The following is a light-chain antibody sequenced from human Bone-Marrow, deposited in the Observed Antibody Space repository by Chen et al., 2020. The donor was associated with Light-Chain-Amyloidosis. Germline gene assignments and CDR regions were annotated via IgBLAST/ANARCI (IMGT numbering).Light chain of an antibody. V-gene: IGLV3-21*02. CDR1: NIGSTS. J-gene: IGLJ3*02. CDR2: DDS. CDR3: QVWDRSSDRPV. Sequence: SYVLTQPSSVSVPPGPTATNDCGGNNIGSTSVHWYQQTPGQAPLLVVYDDSDRPSGIPGRLSGSNAGNTATLTISRVEAGEEADYYCQVWDRSSDRPVFGGGTKLTVL.